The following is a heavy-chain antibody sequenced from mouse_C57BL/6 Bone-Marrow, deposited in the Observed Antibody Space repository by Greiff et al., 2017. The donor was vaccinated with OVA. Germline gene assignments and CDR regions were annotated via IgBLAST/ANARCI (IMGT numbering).Heavy chain of an antibody. CDR3: ARPGGGDYFDY. J-gene: IGHJ2*01. Sequence: EVKLLESGADLVKPGGSLKLSCAASGFTFSSYGMSWVRQTPDKRLEWVATISSGGSYTYYPDSVKGRFTISIDTAKNTLYLQMSSLTSEDTAMYYCARPGGGDYFDYWGQGTTLTVSS. CDR1: GFTFSSYG. V-gene: IGHV5-6*01. CDR2: ISSGGSYT.